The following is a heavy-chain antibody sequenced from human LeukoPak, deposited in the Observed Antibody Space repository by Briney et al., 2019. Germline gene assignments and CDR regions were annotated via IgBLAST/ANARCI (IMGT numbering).Heavy chain of an antibody. Sequence: GASVKVSCKASGYTFTGYYMHGVRQAPGQGLEWMGWINPNSGGTNYAQKFQGRVTMTRDTSISAVYMELSRLRSDDTAVYYCARDGTGVYNLVQYWGQGTLVTVSS. D-gene: IGHD5-24*01. J-gene: IGHJ4*02. CDR3: ARDGTGVYNLVQY. CDR1: GYTFTGYY. CDR2: INPNSGGT. V-gene: IGHV1-2*02.